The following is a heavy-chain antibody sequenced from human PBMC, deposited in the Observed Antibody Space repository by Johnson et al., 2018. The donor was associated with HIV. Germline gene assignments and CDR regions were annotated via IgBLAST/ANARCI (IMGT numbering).Heavy chain of an antibody. Sequence: VLLLESGGGLVQPGGSLRLSCAASGFTFSSYAMSWVRQAPGKGLEWVSAISGSGGSTYYADSVTGRFTISRDNSKNTLYLQMNSLRAEETAVYYCANHRADYYDSSGYPDAFDIWGQGTMVTVSS. D-gene: IGHD3-22*01. CDR1: GFTFSSYA. CDR2: ISGSGGST. J-gene: IGHJ3*02. V-gene: IGHV3-23*01. CDR3: ANHRADYYDSSGYPDAFDI.